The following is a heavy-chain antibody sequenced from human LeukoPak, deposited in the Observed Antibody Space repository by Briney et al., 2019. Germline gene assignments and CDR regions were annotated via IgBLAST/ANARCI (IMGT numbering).Heavy chain of an antibody. CDR2: ISAYNGNT. D-gene: IGHD3-10*01. J-gene: IGHJ4*02. CDR3: ARANPYYYGSGSYIVPDY. CDR1: GYTFTGYY. V-gene: IGHV1-18*04. Sequence: ASVKVSCKASGYTFTGYYMHWVRQAPGQGLEWMGWISAYNGNTNYAQKLQGRVTMTTDTSTSTAYMELRGLRSDDTAVYYCARANPYYYGSGSYIVPDYWGQGTLVTVSS.